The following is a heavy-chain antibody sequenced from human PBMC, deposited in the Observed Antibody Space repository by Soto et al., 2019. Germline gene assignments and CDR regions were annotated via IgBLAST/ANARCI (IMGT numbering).Heavy chain of an antibody. J-gene: IGHJ6*02. CDR2: IYYSGST. V-gene: IGHV4-59*01. Sequence: QVQLQESGPGLVKPSEPLSLTCPVSGGSISSSYWSWIRQPPGKGLEWIGYIYYSGSTNYNPSLKSRVTISVDTSKNQFSLKLSSVTAADTAVYYCARGKALRYYYYGMDVWGQGTTVTVSS. CDR3: ARGKALRYYYYGMDV. D-gene: IGHD4-17*01. CDR1: GGSISSSY.